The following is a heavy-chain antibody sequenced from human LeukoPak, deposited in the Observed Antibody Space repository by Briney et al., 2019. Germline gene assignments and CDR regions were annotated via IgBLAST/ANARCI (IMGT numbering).Heavy chain of an antibody. J-gene: IGHJ5*02. Sequence: GASVNVSCKASGFTLTKYYMHWVRHAPGQGPEWMGAIHPDGGGTSYAPNFQGRVTMTRSTGAVFMELAGLTYDDTAVYYCVREGGGSCSGGSCFRFDPWGQGTLVTVSS. D-gene: IGHD2-15*01. CDR2: IHPDGGGT. CDR1: GFTLTKYY. V-gene: IGHV1-46*01. CDR3: VREGGGSCSGGSCFRFDP.